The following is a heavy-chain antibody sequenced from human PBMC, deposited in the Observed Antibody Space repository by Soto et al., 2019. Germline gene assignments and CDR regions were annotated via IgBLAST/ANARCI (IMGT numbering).Heavy chain of an antibody. J-gene: IGHJ3*02. V-gene: IGHV1-2*04. D-gene: IGHD3-10*01. CDR1: GYTFTGYY. CDR3: ASTYYNPSLKSRLTISVDTSKNQCALKLSSVSAADTAVYYCARHKHPCKRITMIVVVTRAPNDAFDI. CDR2: INPNSGGT. Sequence: GASVKVSCKASGYTFTGYYMHWVRQAPGQGLEWMGWINPNSGGTNYAQKFQGWVTMTRDTSISTAYMELSRLRSDDTAVYYCASTYYNPSLKSRLTISVDTSKNQCALKLSSVSAADTAVYYCARHKHPCKRITMIVVVTRAPNDAFDIWGQGTMVTVSS.